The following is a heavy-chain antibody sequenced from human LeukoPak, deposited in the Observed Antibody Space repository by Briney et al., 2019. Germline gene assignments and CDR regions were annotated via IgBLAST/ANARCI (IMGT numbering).Heavy chain of an antibody. J-gene: IGHJ4*02. CDR2: IYPGDSDT. Sequence: GESLKISCKGSGYSFINYGIGWVRQMPGKGLEWMGIIYPGDSDTRYSPSFEGQVTISTDKSISTAYLRWSSLKASDTAMYYCARRGVWEPYYFDYWGQGTLVTVSS. V-gene: IGHV5-51*01. CDR3: ARRGVWEPYYFDY. CDR1: GYSFINYG. D-gene: IGHD1-26*01.